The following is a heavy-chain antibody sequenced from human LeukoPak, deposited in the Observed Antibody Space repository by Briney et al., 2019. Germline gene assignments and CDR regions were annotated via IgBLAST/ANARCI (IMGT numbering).Heavy chain of an antibody. Sequence: PGGSLRLSCAASGFTVKDNFMSWVRQTPGKGLEWVSVLYSGGATYYADSVKGRFTISRDNSKNIVFLQMNDLRTEDTAFYYCTRDSANYHFAYWGQGAVVTVSS. J-gene: IGHJ4*02. CDR3: TRDSANYHFAY. D-gene: IGHD4/OR15-4a*01. CDR2: LYSGGAT. V-gene: IGHV3-66*01. CDR1: GFTVKDNF.